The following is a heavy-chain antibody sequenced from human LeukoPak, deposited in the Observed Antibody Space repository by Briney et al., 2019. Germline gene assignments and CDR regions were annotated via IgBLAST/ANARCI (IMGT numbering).Heavy chain of an antibody. CDR3: ASTFPYCSDDDCAL. J-gene: IGHJ1*01. Sequence: GGSVRLPCVASGDALRISCMRGVRQAPGRALEGVANIHHDARVKNYVDSVTRRFTIYRDNAKNSLYLQINKLRDEDTAEYYCASTFPYCSDDDCALGGQGTLVTVSS. CDR2: IHHDARVK. V-gene: IGHV3-7*01. CDR1: GDALRISC. D-gene: IGHD2-15*01.